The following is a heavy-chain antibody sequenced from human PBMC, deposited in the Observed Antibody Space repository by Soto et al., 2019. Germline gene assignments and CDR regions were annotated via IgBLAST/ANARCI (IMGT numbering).Heavy chain of an antibody. CDR1: GFTFSSCG. CDR2: ISYDGSNK. V-gene: IGHV3-30*03. CDR3: AIPPESGWYDWFDP. Sequence: PGGSLRLSCAASGFTFSSCGMHWVRQAPGKGLEWVAVISYDGSNKYYADSVKGRFTISRDNSKNTLYLQMNSLRAEDTAVYYCAIPPESGWYDWFDPWGQGTLVTVSS. J-gene: IGHJ5*02. D-gene: IGHD6-19*01.